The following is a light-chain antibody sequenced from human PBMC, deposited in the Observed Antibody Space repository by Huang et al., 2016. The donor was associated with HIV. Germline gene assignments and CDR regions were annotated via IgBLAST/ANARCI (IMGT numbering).Light chain of an antibody. J-gene: IGKJ4*02. Sequence: EVVLTQSPATLSLSPWERATLSCRASQTISSYLAWYQHKPGQPPRLLIYDTSKRATGSPARFSGSGSGTDFTLTISSLEPEDFAVYYCHQRAGWPLFGGGTKVEIK. CDR3: HQRAGWPL. CDR2: DTS. CDR1: QTISSY. V-gene: IGKV3-11*01.